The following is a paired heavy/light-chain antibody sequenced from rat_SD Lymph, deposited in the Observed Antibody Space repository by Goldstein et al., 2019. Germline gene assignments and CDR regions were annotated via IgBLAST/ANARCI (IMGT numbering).Light chain of an antibody. CDR2: DTS. CDR1: SSVSY. CDR3: QQWSSNPPT. Sequence: EIVLTQSPTTMAASPGEKVTLTCRASSSVSYMHWYQQKSGASPKLWIYDTSNRASGVPNRFSGSGSGTSYSLTISSMETEDAATYYCQQWSSNPPTFGSGTKLEIK. V-gene: IGKV4S2*01. J-gene: IGKJ4*01.
Heavy chain of an antibody. D-gene: IGHD1-4*01. CDR2: IDPEDDST. V-gene: IGHV1-6*01. J-gene: IGHJ2*01. CDR1: GDTITAYY. CDR3: TTWARAKPTKWGYFDY. Sequence: EVQLQQSGAELVRPGTSVKLSCKVSGDTITAYYMHFVKQRPGQGLEWIGRIDPEDDSTKYAEKFKNKATLTADTSSNTAYLKLSSLTSEDTATYFCTTWARAKPTKWGYFDYWGQGVMVTVSS.